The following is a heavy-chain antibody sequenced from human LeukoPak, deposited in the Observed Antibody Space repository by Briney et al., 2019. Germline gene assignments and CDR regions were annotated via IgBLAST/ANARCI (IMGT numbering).Heavy chain of an antibody. CDR1: GYTLASYD. Sequence: ASVKVSCKAPGYTLASYDINWVRQATGQGLEWMGWMNPNSGNTGYAQKFQGRVTMTRNTSISTAYMELSSLRSEDTAVYYCARVRSSGYSSGWYYFDYWGQGTLVTVSS. CDR3: ARVRSSGYSSGWYYFDY. D-gene: IGHD6-19*01. J-gene: IGHJ4*02. CDR2: MNPNSGNT. V-gene: IGHV1-8*01.